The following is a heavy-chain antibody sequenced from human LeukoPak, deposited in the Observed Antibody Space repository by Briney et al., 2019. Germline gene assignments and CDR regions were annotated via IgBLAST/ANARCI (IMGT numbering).Heavy chain of an antibody. V-gene: IGHV4-30-4*08. CDR3: ARTMVRGPPGGY. CDR2: ISHSGTT. Sequence: PSQTLSLTCTVSGGSISSGDYYWSWIRQPPGKGLEWIGEISHSGTTNYNPSLKSRVTISVDTSKNQFSLKLSSVTAADTAVYYCARTMVRGPPGGYWGQGTLVTVSS. J-gene: IGHJ4*02. D-gene: IGHD3-10*01. CDR1: GGSISSGDYY.